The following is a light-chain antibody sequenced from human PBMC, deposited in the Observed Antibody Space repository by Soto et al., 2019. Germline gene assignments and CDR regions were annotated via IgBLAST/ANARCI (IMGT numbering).Light chain of an antibody. CDR1: QSFSSN. J-gene: IGKJ5*01. Sequence: EVVMTQSPATLSVSPGERATLSCRASQSFSSNLAWYQQKPGQAPRLLIYGASTRATGIPARFSGSGSGTEFTLTISSLQSEDFAVYYCHQYNNWPITFGQGTRLEIK. CDR3: HQYNNWPIT. CDR2: GAS. V-gene: IGKV3-15*01.